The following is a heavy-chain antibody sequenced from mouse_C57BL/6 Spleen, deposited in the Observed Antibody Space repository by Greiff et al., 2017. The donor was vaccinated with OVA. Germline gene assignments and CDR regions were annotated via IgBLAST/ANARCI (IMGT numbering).Heavy chain of an antibody. D-gene: IGHD2-4*01. V-gene: IGHV1-42*01. CDR2: INPSTGGT. Sequence: VQLKQSGPELVKPGASVKISCKASGYSFTGYYMNWVKQSPEKSLEWIGEINPSTGGTTYNQKFKAKATLTVDKSSSTAYMQLKGLTSEDSAVYYCARWDYDGADYWGQGTTLTVSS. CDR1: GYSFTGYY. J-gene: IGHJ2*01. CDR3: ARWDYDGADY.